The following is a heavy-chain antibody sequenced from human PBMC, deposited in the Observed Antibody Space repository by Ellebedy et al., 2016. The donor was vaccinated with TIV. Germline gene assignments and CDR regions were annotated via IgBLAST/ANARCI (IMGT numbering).Heavy chain of an antibody. D-gene: IGHD3-16*02. Sequence: GGSLRLSCAASGFTLRNYYMHWVRQVKGKGLEWVSTMGTADDSYYSGSVKGRFTMYREDAKNSLYLQMNSLRVGDTAVYYCAREVSALITFGGVIDQSHFDYWGQGTLVTVSS. J-gene: IGHJ4*02. CDR1: GFTLRNYY. CDR3: AREVSALITFGGVIDQSHFDY. V-gene: IGHV3-13*01. CDR2: MGTADDS.